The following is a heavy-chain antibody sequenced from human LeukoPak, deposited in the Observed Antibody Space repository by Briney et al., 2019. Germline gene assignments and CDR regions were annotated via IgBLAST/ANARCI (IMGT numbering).Heavy chain of an antibody. Sequence: PSETLSLTCTVSGGSINNFYWDWIRQPPGKGLEWIGHIRYSGSTVSNPSLKSRVTMSVDTSGNRLSLRLTSVTAADTAVYFCARLGTCGSDWCLADYWGRGTLVTVSS. V-gene: IGHV4-59*08. D-gene: IGHD2-21*01. CDR3: ARLGTCGSDWCLADY. J-gene: IGHJ4*02. CDR2: IRYSGST. CDR1: GGSINNFY.